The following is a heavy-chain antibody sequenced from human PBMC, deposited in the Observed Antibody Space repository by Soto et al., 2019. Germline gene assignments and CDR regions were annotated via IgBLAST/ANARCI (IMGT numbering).Heavy chain of an antibody. CDR3: ARDQSLWFGEGYYYYYGMDV. Sequence: SETLSLTCTVSGGSISSYYWSWIRQPPGKGLEWIGYIYYSGSTNYNPSLKSRATISVDTSKNQFSLKLSSVTAADTAVYYCARDQSLWFGEGYYYYYGMDVWGQGTTVTVSS. CDR2: IYYSGST. V-gene: IGHV4-59*01. CDR1: GGSISSYY. D-gene: IGHD3-10*01. J-gene: IGHJ6*02.